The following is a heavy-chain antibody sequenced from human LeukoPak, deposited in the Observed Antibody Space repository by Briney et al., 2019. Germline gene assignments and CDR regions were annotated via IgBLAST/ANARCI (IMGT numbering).Heavy chain of an antibody. CDR3: ARDRYCSSGGCPLDY. V-gene: IGHV3-30*04. CDR2: ISYDGVNK. Sequence: GGSRRLSCAASGFTFIIYSMHWVRQAPGKGLNWVAFISYDGVNKYADSVKGQFTISRDNSKNTLYLQMNGLRAEDTAVYYCARDRYCSSGGCPLDYWGQGTLVTVSS. D-gene: IGHD2-15*01. J-gene: IGHJ4*02. CDR1: GFTFIIYS.